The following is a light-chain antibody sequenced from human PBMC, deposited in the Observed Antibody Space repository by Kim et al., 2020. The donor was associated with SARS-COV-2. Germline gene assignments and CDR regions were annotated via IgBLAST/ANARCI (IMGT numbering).Light chain of an antibody. V-gene: IGKV1-33*01. Sequence: DIHMTQSPSSLSASVGDRVTITCQASLDIRNYLNWYQQKPGKAPKLLIYDASDLEAGVPSRFSGSGAGSHFTFTTTSLQPEDVATYYCQQYDNLPYTFGQGTKLEI. CDR3: QQYDNLPYT. CDR1: LDIRNY. CDR2: DAS. J-gene: IGKJ2*01.